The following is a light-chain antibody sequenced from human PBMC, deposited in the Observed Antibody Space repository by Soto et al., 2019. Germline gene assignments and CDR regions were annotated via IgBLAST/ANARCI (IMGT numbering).Light chain of an antibody. CDR2: GAS. CDR1: QSVSSN. J-gene: IGKJ1*01. V-gene: IGKV3-15*01. Sequence: EIVFTQSPATLSVSPGERATLSCRASQSVSSNLAWYQQKPGQAPRLLVYGASTRATGIPARFSGSGSGTEFTLTISSLQSEDYAAYYYRQSNNWPPWTFGQGTKVDIK. CDR3: RQSNNWPPWT.